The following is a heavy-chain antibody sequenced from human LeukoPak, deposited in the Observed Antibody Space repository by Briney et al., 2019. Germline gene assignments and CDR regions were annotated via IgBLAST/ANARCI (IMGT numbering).Heavy chain of an antibody. D-gene: IGHD3-10*01. J-gene: IGHJ4*02. CDR1: GGSISSSSYY. V-gene: IGHV4-39*01. CDR3: ARHFRVRENYFDY. CDR2: IYYSGST. Sequence: SEALSLTCTVSGGSISSSSYYWGWTRQPPGKGLEWIGSIYYSGSTYYNPSLKSRVTISVDTSKNQFSLKLSSVTAADTAVYYCARHFRVRENYFDYWGQGTLVTVSS.